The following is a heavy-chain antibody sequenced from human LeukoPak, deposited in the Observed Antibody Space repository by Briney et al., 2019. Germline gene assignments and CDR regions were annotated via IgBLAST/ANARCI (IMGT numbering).Heavy chain of an antibody. CDR3: ARGYSDYYYFDS. D-gene: IGHD4-11*01. V-gene: IGHV3-74*01. J-gene: IGHJ4*02. CDR2: SNTDGSST. CDR1: GFTFSRYW. Sequence: GRSLRLSCAASGFTFSRYWMHWVRQAPGKGLVWVSRSNTDGSSTNYADSVKGRFTISRDNAKSTLYLQMNSLRAEDTAVYYCARGYSDYYYFDSWGQGTLVTVSS.